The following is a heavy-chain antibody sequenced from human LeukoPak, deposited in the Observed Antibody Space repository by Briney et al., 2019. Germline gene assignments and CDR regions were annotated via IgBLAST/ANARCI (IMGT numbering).Heavy chain of an antibody. CDR3: AELGITMIGGV. CDR1: GFTFGDYA. V-gene: IGHV3-48*03. CDR2: VSSSGSTI. Sequence: GGFLRLSCTASGFTFGDYAMNWVRQAPGKGLEWVSYVSSSGSTIYYADSVKGRFTISRDNAKNSLYLQMNSLRAEDTAVYYCAELGITMIGGVWGKGTTVTISS. D-gene: IGHD3-10*02. J-gene: IGHJ6*04.